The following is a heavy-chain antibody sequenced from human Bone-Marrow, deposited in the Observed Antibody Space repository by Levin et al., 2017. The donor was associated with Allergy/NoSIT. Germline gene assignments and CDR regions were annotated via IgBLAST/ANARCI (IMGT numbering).Heavy chain of an antibody. Sequence: GGSLRLSCAASGFTFSSYAMSWVRQAPGKGLEWVSAISGSGGSTYYADSVKGRFTISRDNSKNTLYLQMNSLRAEDTAVYYCAKERMGWYYYDYGMDVWGQGTTVTVSS. V-gene: IGHV3-23*01. CDR1: GFTFSSYA. CDR3: AKERMGWYYYDYGMDV. D-gene: IGHD6-19*01. J-gene: IGHJ6*02. CDR2: ISGSGGST.